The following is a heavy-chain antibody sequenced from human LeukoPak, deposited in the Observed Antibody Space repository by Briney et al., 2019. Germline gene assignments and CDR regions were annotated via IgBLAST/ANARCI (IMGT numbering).Heavy chain of an antibody. J-gene: IGHJ4*02. CDR2: ISYDGSNK. D-gene: IGHD3-3*01. CDR1: GFTFSSYG. Sequence: GGSLRLSCAASGFTFSSYGMHWVRQAPGTGLEWVAVISYDGSNKYYADSVKGRFTISRDNSKNTLYLQMNSLRAEDTAVYYCAKDLYYYDFWSGYLPDYWGQGTLVTVSS. CDR3: AKDLYYYDFWSGYLPDY. V-gene: IGHV3-30*18.